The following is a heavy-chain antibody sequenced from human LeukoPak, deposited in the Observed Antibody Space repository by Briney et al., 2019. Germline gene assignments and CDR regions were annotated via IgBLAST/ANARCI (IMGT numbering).Heavy chain of an antibody. Sequence: PGGSLRLSCAASGFTFSTYAVNWVRQAPGKGLEWVSAITGSGGATYYADSVKGRFTISRDNSKNTLYLQMNSLRAEDTAVYYCAGSYCGGDCYPNDYWGQGTLVTVSS. V-gene: IGHV3-23*01. CDR1: GFTFSTYA. CDR3: AGSYCGGDCYPNDY. J-gene: IGHJ4*02. CDR2: ITGSGGAT. D-gene: IGHD2-21*02.